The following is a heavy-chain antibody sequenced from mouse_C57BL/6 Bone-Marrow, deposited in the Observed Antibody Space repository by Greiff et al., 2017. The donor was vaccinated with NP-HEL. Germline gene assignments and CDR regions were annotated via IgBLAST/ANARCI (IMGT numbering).Heavy chain of an antibody. V-gene: IGHV14-3*01. CDR2: IDPANGNT. CDR3: SIYYGYDDDGRYYFDY. J-gene: IGHJ2*01. D-gene: IGHD2-2*01. CDR1: GFNIKNTY. Sequence: VQLQQSVAELVRPGASVKLSCTASGFNIKNTYMHWVKQRPEQGLEWIGRIDPANGNTKYAPTFQGKATITADTSSNTAYLQLSSLTSEDTAIYYCSIYYGYDDDGRYYFDYWGQGTTLTVSS.